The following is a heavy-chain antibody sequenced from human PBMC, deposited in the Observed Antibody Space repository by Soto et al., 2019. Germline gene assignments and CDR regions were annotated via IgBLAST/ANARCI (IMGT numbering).Heavy chain of an antibody. CDR2: IYYSGST. D-gene: IGHD2-2*01. J-gene: IGHJ6*02. CDR1: GGSISSGGYY. V-gene: IGHV4-31*03. CDR3: ARPAANYYYGMDV. Sequence: QVQLQESGPGLVKPSQTLSLTCTVSGGSISSGGYYWSWIRQHPGKGLEWIGYIYYSGSTYYNPSLKSRDTISVDTSKNQFSLKLSSVTAADTAVYYCARPAANYYYGMDVWGQGTTVTVSS.